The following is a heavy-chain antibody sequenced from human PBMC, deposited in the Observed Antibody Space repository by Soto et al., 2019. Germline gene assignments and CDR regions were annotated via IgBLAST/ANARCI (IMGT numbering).Heavy chain of an antibody. J-gene: IGHJ4*02. V-gene: IGHV3-66*01. CDR3: ARDPWAADY. CDR1: GFTVSTKY. Sequence: EVQLVESGGGLVQPGGSLRLSCAASGFTVSTKYMSWVRQAPGKGLEWVSVIYSGGSTFYADSVRGRFTISRDNSKNTGNLQMNSPRAEDPAGYYCARDPWAADYWGQGTLVTVSS. CDR2: IYSGGST. D-gene: IGHD3-16*01.